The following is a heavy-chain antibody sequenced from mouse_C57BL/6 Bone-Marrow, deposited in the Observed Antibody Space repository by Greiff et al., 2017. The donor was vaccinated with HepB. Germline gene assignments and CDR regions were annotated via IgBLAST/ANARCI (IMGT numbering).Heavy chain of an antibody. Sequence: EVKVEESGGGLVQPGGSMKLSCVASGFTFSNYWMNWVRQSPEKGLEWVAQIRLKSDNYATHYAESVKGRFTISRDDSKSSVYLKMNNLRAEDTGIYYCTERIYYYGSSPYYYAMDYWGQGTSVTVSS. CDR3: TERIYYYGSSPYYYAMDY. CDR1: GFTFSNYW. CDR2: IRLKSDNYAT. V-gene: IGHV6-3*01. D-gene: IGHD1-1*01. J-gene: IGHJ4*01.